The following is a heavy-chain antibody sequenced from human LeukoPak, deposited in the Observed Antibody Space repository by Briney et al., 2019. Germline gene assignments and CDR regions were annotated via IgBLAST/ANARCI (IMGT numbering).Heavy chain of an antibody. V-gene: IGHV3-23*01. CDR3: AKNMVWGVSLHYFDY. Sequence: GGSLRLSCAASGFTFSSYGMSWVRQAPGKGLEWVSAISGSGGSTYYADSVKGRFTISRDNSKNTLYLQMNSLRAEDTAVYYCAKNMVWGVSLHYFDYWGQGTLVTVSS. CDR2: ISGSGGST. CDR1: GFTFSSYG. D-gene: IGHD3-10*01. J-gene: IGHJ4*02.